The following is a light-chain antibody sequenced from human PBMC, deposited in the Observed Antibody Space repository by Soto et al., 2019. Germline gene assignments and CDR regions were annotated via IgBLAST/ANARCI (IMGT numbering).Light chain of an antibody. CDR2: GAS. J-gene: IGKJ1*01. Sequence: EIVLTQSPGTLPLSPGERATLSCRASQSVSSSYLAWYQQKAGQAPRLVIYGASIRATGIPDRFSGSGSGTDFTLTISRLAPEDSAVYYCQHYGNSPRTFGQGTKVEIE. CDR1: QSVSSSY. CDR3: QHYGNSPRT. V-gene: IGKV3-20*01.